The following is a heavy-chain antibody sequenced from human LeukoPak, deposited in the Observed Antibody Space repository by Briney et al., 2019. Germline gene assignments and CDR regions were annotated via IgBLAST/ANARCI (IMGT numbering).Heavy chain of an antibody. CDR3: AKDTSSTSDYMDV. CDR2: ISWDGGST. V-gene: IGHV3-43D*03. J-gene: IGHJ6*03. D-gene: IGHD2-2*01. CDR1: GFTFDDYA. Sequence: GGSLRLSCAASGFTFDDYAMHWVRQAPGKGLEWVSLISWDGGSTYYADSVKGRFTISRDNSKNSLYLQMNSLRAEDTALYYCAKDTSSTSDYMDVWGKGTTVTVSS.